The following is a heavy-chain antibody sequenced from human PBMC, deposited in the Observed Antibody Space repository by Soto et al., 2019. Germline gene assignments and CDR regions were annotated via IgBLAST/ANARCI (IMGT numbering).Heavy chain of an antibody. J-gene: IGHJ3*02. CDR2: IYWDDDR. D-gene: IGHD3-16*02. V-gene: IGHV2-5*02. CDR1: GFSLTTKGVG. CDR3: AHVMITFGGVIGLDAFDI. Sequence: QITLKESGPTLVEPTQTLTLTCTFSGFSLTTKGVGVGWIRQPPGKALEWLAIIYWDDDRRYSPSLKTRLAITKDTSKSQVVLLMTTLDPVDTATYYCAHVMITFGGVIGLDAFDIWGQGTMVTVSS.